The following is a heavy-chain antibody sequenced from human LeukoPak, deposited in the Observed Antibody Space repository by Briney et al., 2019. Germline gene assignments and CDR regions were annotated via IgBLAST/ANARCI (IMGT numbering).Heavy chain of an antibody. V-gene: IGHV3-23*01. J-gene: IGHJ6*03. CDR3: AKRSTQTTTSNYIYFYMDV. Sequence: GGSLRLSCAPSGYTFSSYAMTWVRQAPGKGLEWVAAMRGNGDSTYYADSVRGRSTIYRDNFKNTLYLEMDSLRAEDTAIYCFAKRSTQTTTSNYIYFYMDVWGKGTTVTV. CDR2: MRGNGDST. CDR1: GYTFSSYA. D-gene: IGHD1-26*01.